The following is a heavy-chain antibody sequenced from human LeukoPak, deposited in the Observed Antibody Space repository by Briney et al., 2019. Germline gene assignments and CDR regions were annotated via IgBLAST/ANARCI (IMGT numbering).Heavy chain of an antibody. CDR2: INHSGST. V-gene: IGHV4-34*01. CDR1: GGSFSGYY. Sequence: PSETLSLTCAVYGGSFSGYYWSWIRQPPGKGLEWIGEINHSGSTNYNPSLKSRVTISVDTSKNQFSLKLSSVTAADTAVYYCARRYSSSWYVGSWFDPWGKEPLVTVSS. D-gene: IGHD6-13*01. CDR3: ARRYSSSWYVGSWFDP. J-gene: IGHJ5*02.